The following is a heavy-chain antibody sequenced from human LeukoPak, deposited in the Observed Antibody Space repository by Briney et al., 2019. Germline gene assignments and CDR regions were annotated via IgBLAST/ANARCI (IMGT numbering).Heavy chain of an antibody. CDR3: ARDRRDGYNRPHFDY. J-gene: IGHJ4*02. V-gene: IGHV3-30-3*01. CDR1: GFTFGSYA. Sequence: QAGGSLRLSCAASGFTFGSYAMHWVRQAPGKGLEWVAVISYDGSNKYYADSVKGRFTISRDNSKNTLYLQMNSLRAEDTAVYYCARDRRDGYNRPHFDYWGQGTLVTVSS. D-gene: IGHD5-24*01. CDR2: ISYDGSNK.